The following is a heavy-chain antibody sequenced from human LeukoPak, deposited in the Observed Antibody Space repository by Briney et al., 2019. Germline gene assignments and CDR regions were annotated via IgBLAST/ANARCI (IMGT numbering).Heavy chain of an antibody. CDR3: ASGAASLDY. J-gene: IGHJ4*02. D-gene: IGHD4/OR15-4a*01. CDR1: GDSVSSNSAA. Sequence: SQTLSLTCAISGDSVSSNSAAWNWIRQPPSRGLEWLGRTYYRSRWYNDYAVSVKSRITINPDTSKNQFFLQPNSVTPEDTAVYYCASGAASLDYWGQGTLVTVSS. CDR2: TYYRSRWYN. V-gene: IGHV6-1*01.